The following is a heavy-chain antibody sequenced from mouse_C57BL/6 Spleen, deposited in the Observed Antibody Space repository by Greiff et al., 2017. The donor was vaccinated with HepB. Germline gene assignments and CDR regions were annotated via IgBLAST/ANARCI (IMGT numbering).Heavy chain of an antibody. J-gene: IGHJ1*03. V-gene: IGHV5-17*01. CDR2: ISSGSSTI. CDR1: GFTFSDYG. D-gene: IGHD2-1*01. Sequence: EVKLVESGGGLVKPGGSLKLSCAASGFTFSDYGMHWVRQAPEKGLEWVAYISSGSSTIYYADTVKGRFTISRDNAKNTLFLQMTSLSSEDTAMYYCAYGNYWYFDVWGTGTTVTVSS. CDR3: AYGNYWYFDV.